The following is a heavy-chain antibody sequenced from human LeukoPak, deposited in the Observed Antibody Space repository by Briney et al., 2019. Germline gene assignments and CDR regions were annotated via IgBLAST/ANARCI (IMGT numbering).Heavy chain of an antibody. Sequence: ASLKVSCKASGGTFSSYAISWVRQAPGQGLEWMGRIIPIFGTANYAQKFQGRVTITADKSTSTAYMELSSLRSEDTAVYYCARDGYCYDSSGYYYFDYWGQGTLVTVSS. V-gene: IGHV1-69*06. J-gene: IGHJ4*02. CDR2: IIPIFGTA. CDR1: GGTFSSYA. D-gene: IGHD3-22*01. CDR3: ARDGYCYDSSGYYYFDY.